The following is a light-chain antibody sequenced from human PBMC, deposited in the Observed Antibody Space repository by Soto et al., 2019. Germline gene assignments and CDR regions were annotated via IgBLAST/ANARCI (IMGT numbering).Light chain of an antibody. V-gene: IGKV3-20*01. CDR1: QTFGRTY. Sequence: ESVLTQSQGTLSLSPGERVTLSCRASQTFGRTYLAWYQQKPGQSPRLLIYDASSRATGIPDRFSGSGSGTDFTLTISRLEPEDFAVYYCKQFGTSPLYTFGQGTKLEIK. CDR2: DAS. CDR3: KQFGTSPLYT. J-gene: IGKJ2*01.